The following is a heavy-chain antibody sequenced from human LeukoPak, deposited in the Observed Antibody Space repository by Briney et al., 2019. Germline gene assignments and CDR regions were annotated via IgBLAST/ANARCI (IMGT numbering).Heavy chain of an antibody. CDR3: ASLNRYYYYMDV. CDR1: GGSISNWC. J-gene: IGHJ6*03. V-gene: IGHV4-4*07. D-gene: IGHD1-14*01. CDR2: IYSSGST. Sequence: PSETLSLTCSVSGGSISNWCWSWIRQPAGKGLEWIGRIYSSGSTNYNPSLKSRVTISVDTSKNQFSLKLSSVTAADTAVYYCASLNRYYYYMDVWGKGTTVTVSS.